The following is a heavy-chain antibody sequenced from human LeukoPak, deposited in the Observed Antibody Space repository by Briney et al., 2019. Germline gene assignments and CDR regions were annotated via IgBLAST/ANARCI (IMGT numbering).Heavy chain of an antibody. D-gene: IGHD4-17*01. Sequence: ASVKVSCKASGYTFTGYNMRWVRHAPGPGLGWMGWVNPNSGGTNYAQKFQGRVTMTRDMSISTAYMELRRLRSDETAVYYCAREGGGPTVTTSGNFDYWGQGTLVTVSS. CDR1: GYTFTGYN. CDR3: AREGGGPTVTTSGNFDY. J-gene: IGHJ4*02. CDR2: VNPNSGGT. V-gene: IGHV1-2*02.